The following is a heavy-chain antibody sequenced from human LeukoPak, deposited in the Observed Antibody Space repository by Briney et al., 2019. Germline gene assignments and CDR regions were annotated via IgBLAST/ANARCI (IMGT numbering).Heavy chain of an antibody. V-gene: IGHV1-46*01. CDR3: ARAGRIAARPTPAPFDY. J-gene: IGHJ4*02. CDR1: GYTFTSYY. Sequence: ASVKVSCKASGYTFTSYYMHWVRQAPGQGLEWMGIINPSGGSTSYAQKFQGRVTMTRDTSTGTVYMELSSLRSEDTAVYYCARAGRIAARPTPAPFDYWGQGTLVTVSS. D-gene: IGHD6-6*01. CDR2: INPSGGST.